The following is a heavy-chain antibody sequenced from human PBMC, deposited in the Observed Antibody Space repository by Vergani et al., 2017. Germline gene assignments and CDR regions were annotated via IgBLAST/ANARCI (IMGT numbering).Heavy chain of an antibody. CDR3: ARGDQYGTNGVCLSDAFDI. J-gene: IGHJ3*02. CDR2: ISAYNGHT. Sequence: QVQLVQSGAEVKKPGASVKVSCKASGYTFTDYGINWVRQAPGQGLEWMGWISAYNGHTNYAQKLPGRVTMTTDTSTSTAYMELRSLRSDDTAVYYCARGDQYGTNGVCLSDAFDIWGQGTMVTVSS. D-gene: IGHD2-8*01. CDR1: GYTFTDYG. V-gene: IGHV1-18*04.